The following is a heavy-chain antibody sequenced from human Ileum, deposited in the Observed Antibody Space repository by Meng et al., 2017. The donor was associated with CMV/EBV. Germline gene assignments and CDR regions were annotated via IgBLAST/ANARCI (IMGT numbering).Heavy chain of an antibody. Sequence: GESLKISCAASGFTFSSYWMSWVRQAPGKGLEWVANIKQDGSEKYYVDSVKGRFTISRDNAKNSLYLQMNSLRAEDTAVYYCARARSWGIVGATGAAFDIWGQGTMVTVSS. CDR1: GFTFSSYW. CDR3: ARARSWGIVGATGAAFDI. V-gene: IGHV3-7*01. CDR2: IKQDGSEK. D-gene: IGHD1-26*01. J-gene: IGHJ3*02.